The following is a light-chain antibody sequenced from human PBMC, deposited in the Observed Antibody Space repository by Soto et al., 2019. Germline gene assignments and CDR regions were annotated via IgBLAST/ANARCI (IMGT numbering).Light chain of an antibody. CDR3: CSYAGSSTFV. CDR2: EVS. CDR1: SSDVGSSNL. V-gene: IGLV2-23*02. Sequence: QSALTQPDSVSGSPGQSITISCTGTSSDVGSSNLVSWYQQHPGKAPKLMIYEVSKRPSGVSNRFSGSKSGNTASLTISGLQAEDEADYYCCSYAGSSTFVFGIGTKLTVL. J-gene: IGLJ1*01.